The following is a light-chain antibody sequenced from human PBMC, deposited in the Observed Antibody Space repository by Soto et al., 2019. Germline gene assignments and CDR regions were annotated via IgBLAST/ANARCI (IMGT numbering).Light chain of an antibody. V-gene: IGKV1-9*01. CDR3: QQYYSCPRT. Sequence: IQLTQSPSSLSASVGDRVTITCRASQGISSYLAWYQQKPGKAPELLIYAASTLQSGVPSRFSGSGSGTDFTLTISCLQSEDFATYYCQQYYSCPRTFGQGTKVDIK. CDR2: AAS. CDR1: QGISSY. J-gene: IGKJ1*01.